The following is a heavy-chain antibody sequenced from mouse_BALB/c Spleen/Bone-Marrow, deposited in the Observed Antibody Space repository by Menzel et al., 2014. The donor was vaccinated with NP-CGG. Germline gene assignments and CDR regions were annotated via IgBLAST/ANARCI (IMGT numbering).Heavy chain of an antibody. J-gene: IGHJ2*01. CDR2: IAPGSGSS. Sequence: DLVKPGASVKLSCKASGYTFTSYWINWIKQRPGQGLEWIGRIAPGSGSSYYNEMFKGKATLTVDTSSSTAYIQLSCLSSEDSAVYFCARGGLHYFDYWGQGTTLTVSS. D-gene: IGHD3-3*01. CDR1: GYTFTSYW. V-gene: IGHV1S41*01. CDR3: ARGGLHYFDY.